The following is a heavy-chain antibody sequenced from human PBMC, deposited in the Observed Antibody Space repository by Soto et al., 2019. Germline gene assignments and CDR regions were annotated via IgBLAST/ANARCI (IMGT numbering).Heavy chain of an antibody. V-gene: IGHV3-23*01. CDR2: ISGSGGST. Sequence: GGSLRLSCAASGFTFSSYAMSWVRQAPGKGLEWVSAISGSGGSTYYADSVKGRFTISRDNSKNTLYLQMNSLRAEDPAVYYCEKLLRFWEWKPGFDIWGKGTRVPVSS. CDR3: EKLLRFWEWKPGFDI. D-gene: IGHD3-3*01. J-gene: IGHJ3*02. CDR1: GFTFSSYA.